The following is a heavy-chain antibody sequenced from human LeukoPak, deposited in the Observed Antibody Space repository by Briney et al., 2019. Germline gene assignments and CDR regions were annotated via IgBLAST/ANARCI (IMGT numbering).Heavy chain of an antibody. J-gene: IGHJ3*02. CDR2: IKQDGSEK. CDR3: ARGGSLTGYYGDDAFDI. CDR1: GFTFSTYA. D-gene: IGHD3-9*01. V-gene: IGHV3-7*01. Sequence: GGSLRLSCAASGFTFSTYAMSWVRQAPGKGLGWVANIKQDGSEKYYVDSVKGRFTISRDNAKSSVYLQMNSLRGEDTAVYYCARGGSLTGYYGDDAFDIWGQGTMVTVSS.